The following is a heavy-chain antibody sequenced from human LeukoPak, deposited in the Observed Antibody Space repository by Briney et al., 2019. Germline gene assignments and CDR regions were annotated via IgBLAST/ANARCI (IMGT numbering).Heavy chain of an antibody. CDR3: ARGLSYYYGSGEKYFDY. J-gene: IGHJ4*02. D-gene: IGHD3-10*01. Sequence: SETLSLTCTVSGGSISSSSYYWGWIRQPPGKGLEWIGSIYYSGSTNYNPSLKSRVTISVDTSKNQFSLKLSSVTAADTAVYYCARGLSYYYGSGEKYFDYWGQGTLVTVSS. CDR2: IYYSGST. V-gene: IGHV4-39*07. CDR1: GGSISSSSYY.